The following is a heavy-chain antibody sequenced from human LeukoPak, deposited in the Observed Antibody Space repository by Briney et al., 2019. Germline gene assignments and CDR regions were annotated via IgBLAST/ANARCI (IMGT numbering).Heavy chain of an antibody. CDR1: GFTFSSHA. V-gene: IGHV3-23*01. D-gene: IGHD3-10*01. Sequence: TGGSLRLSCAASGFTFSSHAMSWVRQTPGKGLQWVSAISGDGGITYYAASVKGRFTISRDNSKNTLYLQMNSLRPEDTALYYCAKCAWFGDVPGGDYWGQGILVTVSS. J-gene: IGHJ4*02. CDR3: AKCAWFGDVPGGDY. CDR2: ISGDGGIT.